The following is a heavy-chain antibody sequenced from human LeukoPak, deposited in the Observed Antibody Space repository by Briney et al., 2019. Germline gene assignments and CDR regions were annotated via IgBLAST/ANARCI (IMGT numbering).Heavy chain of an antibody. J-gene: IGHJ4*02. D-gene: IGHD6-13*01. CDR2: INAGNGNT. CDR3: ARFYSSSWDAFDY. Sequence: ASVKVSCKAFGYTFTSYAMHWVRQAPGQRLEWMGWINAGNGNTKYSQKFQGRVTITRDTSASTAYMELSSLRSEDTAVYYCARFYSSSWDAFDYWGQGTLVTVSS. CDR1: GYTFTSYA. V-gene: IGHV1-3*01.